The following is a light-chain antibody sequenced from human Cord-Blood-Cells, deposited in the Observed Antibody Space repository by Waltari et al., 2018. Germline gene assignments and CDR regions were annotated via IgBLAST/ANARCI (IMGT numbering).Light chain of an antibody. CDR2: EGS. V-gene: IGLV2-23*01. J-gene: IGLJ3*02. Sequence: QSALTQPAPVSGSPGQSITISCTGTSSDVGSYKLVTWYQQHPGKAPKLMIYEGSKRPSGVSNRFSVSKSGNTASLTISGLQAEDEADYYCCSYAGSSTWVFGGGTNLPVL. CDR3: CSYAGSSTWV. CDR1: SSDVGSYKL.